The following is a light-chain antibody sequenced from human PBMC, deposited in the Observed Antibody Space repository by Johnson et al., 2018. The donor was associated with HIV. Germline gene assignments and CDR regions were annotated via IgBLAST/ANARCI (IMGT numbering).Light chain of an antibody. CDR1: SSNIGNNF. CDR2: DNN. Sequence: QSVLTQPPSVSAAPGQKVTISCSGSSSNIGNNFVSWYQQLPGRAPTLLIYDNNKRPSGIPDRFSGSKSGTSATLGITRLQTGDEADYYCGTWDSSLSASYVFGTGTKVTVL. J-gene: IGLJ1*01. V-gene: IGLV1-51*01. CDR3: GTWDSSLSASYV.